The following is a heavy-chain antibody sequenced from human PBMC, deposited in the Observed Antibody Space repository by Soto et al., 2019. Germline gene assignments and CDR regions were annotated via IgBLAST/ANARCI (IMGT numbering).Heavy chain of an antibody. CDR2: IVPAFGTP. V-gene: IGHV1-69*01. CDR1: GGTFSNYA. D-gene: IGHD3-3*01. J-gene: IGHJ6*02. CDR3: ARGATIDGVAAYTYYEMEV. Sequence: QVQLVQSGAEVKKPGSSVKVSCRASGGTFSNYAISWVRQAPGQGLEWMGGIVPAFGTPNYAQKLQGRITITADDSTTTVYMELSSLRSEDTAVYYCARGATIDGVAAYTYYEMEVWGQGTTVTVSS.